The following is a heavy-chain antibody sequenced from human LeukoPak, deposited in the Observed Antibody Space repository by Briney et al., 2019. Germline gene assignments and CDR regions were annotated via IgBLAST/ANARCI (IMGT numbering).Heavy chain of an antibody. J-gene: IGHJ4*02. D-gene: IGHD6-19*01. CDR1: GFTFSGYS. V-gene: IGHV3-21*01. CDR2: ISNSGSYI. Sequence: PGGSLRLSCAASGFTFSGYSMNWVRQAPGKGLEWVSSISNSGSYIYYADSVKGRFTISRDNAKKSLYLQMNSLRAEDTAVYYCARDKLGGSMAGSNFDYWGQGTLVTVSS. CDR3: ARDKLGGSMAGSNFDY.